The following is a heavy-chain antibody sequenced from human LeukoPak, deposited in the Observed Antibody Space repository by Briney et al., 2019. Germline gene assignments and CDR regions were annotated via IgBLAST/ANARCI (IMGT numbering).Heavy chain of an antibody. CDR1: VYTFTSYG. CDR3: ARDQVAAAGPYYFGN. CDR2: ISVYNANT. J-gene: IGHJ4*02. D-gene: IGHD6-13*01. Sequence: ASLKVSCKASVYTFTSYGISWVRQAPGQRLEWMGWISVYNANTNYAQKLQGRVTRTTDTSTSTAYMELRSLRSDDTAIYYCARDQVAAAGPYYFGNWGQGTRVSVSS. V-gene: IGHV1-18*01.